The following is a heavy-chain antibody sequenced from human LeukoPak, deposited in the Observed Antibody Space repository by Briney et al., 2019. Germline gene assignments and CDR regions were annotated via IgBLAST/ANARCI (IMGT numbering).Heavy chain of an antibody. CDR3: AKGDSYCSSTSCYGIDY. V-gene: IGHV3-23*01. J-gene: IGHJ4*02. CDR1: GFTFSSYA. Sequence: GGSLRLSCAASGFTFSSYAMSWVRQAPGKGLEWVSAISGSGGSTYYADSVKGRFTISRDNSKNTLYLQMNSLRAEDTAVYYCAKGDSYCSSTSCYGIDYWGQGTLVTVSS. CDR2: ISGSGGST. D-gene: IGHD2-2*01.